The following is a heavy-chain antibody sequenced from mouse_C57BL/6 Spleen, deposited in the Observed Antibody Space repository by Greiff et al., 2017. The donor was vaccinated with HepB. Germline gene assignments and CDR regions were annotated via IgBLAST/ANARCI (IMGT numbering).Heavy chain of an antibody. J-gene: IGHJ4*01. Sequence: EVQLVESGPGLVKPSQSLSLTCSVTGYSITSGYYWNWIRQFPGNKLEWMGYISYDGSNNYNPSLKNRISITRDTSKNQFFLKLNSVTTEDTATYYCAREGYYDGPYYYAMDYWGQGTSVTVSS. D-gene: IGHD1-1*01. CDR3: AREGYYDGPYYYAMDY. CDR1: GYSITSGYY. CDR2: ISYDGSN. V-gene: IGHV3-6*01.